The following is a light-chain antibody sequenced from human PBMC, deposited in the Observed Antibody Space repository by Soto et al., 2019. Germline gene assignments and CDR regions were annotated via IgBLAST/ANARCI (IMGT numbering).Light chain of an antibody. CDR2: EVS. CDR1: SSDVGAYNY. Sequence: QSALTQPPSASGSLGQSVTISCTGTSSDVGAYNYVSWYQQHPGKAPKLMIYEVSKRPSGVPDRFSGSKSGNTASLTISGLQAEDEADYYCCSHAGFNTPYVFATGTKVTVL. J-gene: IGLJ1*01. CDR3: CSHAGFNTPYV. V-gene: IGLV2-8*01.